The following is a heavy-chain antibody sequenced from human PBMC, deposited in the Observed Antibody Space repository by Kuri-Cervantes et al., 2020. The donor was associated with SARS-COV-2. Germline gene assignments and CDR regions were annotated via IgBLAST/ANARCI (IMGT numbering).Heavy chain of an antibody. V-gene: IGHV4-34*01. D-gene: IGHD6-19*01. Sequence: GSLRLSCTVSGGSISSYYWSWIRQPPGKGLEWIGEINHSGSTNYNPSLKSRVTISVDTSKNQFSLKLSSVTAADTAVYYCARLRGAVAEGFGYWGQGTLVTVSS. CDR1: GGSISSYY. J-gene: IGHJ4*02. CDR3: ARLRGAVAEGFGY. CDR2: INHSGST.